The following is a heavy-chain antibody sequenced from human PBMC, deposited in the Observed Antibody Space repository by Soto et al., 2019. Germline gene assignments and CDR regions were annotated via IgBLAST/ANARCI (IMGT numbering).Heavy chain of an antibody. CDR2: IYYSGST. Sequence: QLQLQESGPGLVKPSETLSLTCIVSGGSISSSSYYWGWIRQPPGKGLEWIGSIYYSGSTYYNPSLKSRVTISVDTSKNQFSLKLSSVTAADTAVYYCARLMLGTLRGYFDYWGQGTLVTVSS. CDR1: GGSISSSSYY. D-gene: IGHD3-16*01. V-gene: IGHV4-39*01. CDR3: ARLMLGTLRGYFDY. J-gene: IGHJ4*02.